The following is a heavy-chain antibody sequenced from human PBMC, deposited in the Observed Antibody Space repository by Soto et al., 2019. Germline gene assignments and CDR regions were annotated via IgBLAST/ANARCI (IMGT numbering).Heavy chain of an antibody. CDR3: ARDPSIAARPGAFDI. Sequence: PGGSLRLSCAASGFTFSSYSMNWVRRAPGKGLEWVSYISSSSSTIYYADSVKGRFTISRDNAKNSLYLQMNSLRAEYTAVYYCARDPSIAARPGAFDIWGQGTMVTVSS. V-gene: IGHV3-48*01. J-gene: IGHJ3*02. D-gene: IGHD6-6*01. CDR1: GFTFSSYS. CDR2: ISSSSSTI.